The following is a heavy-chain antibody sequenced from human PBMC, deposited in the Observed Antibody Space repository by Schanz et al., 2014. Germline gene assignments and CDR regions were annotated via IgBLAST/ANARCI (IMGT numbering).Heavy chain of an antibody. J-gene: IGHJ3*02. Sequence: VQLVESGGGLVQPGGSLRLSCAASGFIFSTFGMQWVRQAPGKGLEWVSIVSHDGFTKHYADSVRGRFTLSRDNSKNTVYLQMNSLRAEDTALYFCATDYSGGGCHIWGQGTMVTVSS. CDR3: ATDYSGGGCHI. V-gene: IGHV3-30*19. CDR2: VSHDGFTK. CDR1: GFIFSTFG. D-gene: IGHD6-19*01.